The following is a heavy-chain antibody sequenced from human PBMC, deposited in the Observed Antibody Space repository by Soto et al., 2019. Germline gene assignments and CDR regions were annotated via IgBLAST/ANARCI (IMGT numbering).Heavy chain of an antibody. CDR2: INHSGST. J-gene: IGHJ6*03. D-gene: IGHD1-1*01. Sequence: SETLSLTCAVYGGYFSDYYWSWIRQPPGKGLEWIGEINHSGSTNYNPSLKSRVTISVDTSKNQFSLKLSSVTAADTAVYYCARGGGTDYYYYMDVWGKGTTVTVSS. V-gene: IGHV4-34*01. CDR3: ARGGGTDYYYYMDV. CDR1: GGYFSDYY.